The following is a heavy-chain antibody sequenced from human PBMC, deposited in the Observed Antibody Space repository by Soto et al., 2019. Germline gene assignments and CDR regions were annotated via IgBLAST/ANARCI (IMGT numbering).Heavy chain of an antibody. CDR3: ARYYDSSGYFDHNWFDP. J-gene: IGHJ5*02. CDR2: IYYSGST. Sequence: SETLSLTCTVSGGSISSCYWSWIRQPPGKGLEWIGYIYYSGSTNYNPSLKSRVTISVDTSKNQFSLKLSSVTAADTAVYYCARYYDSSGYFDHNWFDPWGQGTLVTVSS. CDR1: GGSISSCY. D-gene: IGHD3-22*01. V-gene: IGHV4-59*01.